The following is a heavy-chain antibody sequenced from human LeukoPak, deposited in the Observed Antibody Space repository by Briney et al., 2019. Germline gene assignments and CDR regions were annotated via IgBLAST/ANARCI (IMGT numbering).Heavy chain of an antibody. CDR2: IIPILGIA. J-gene: IGHJ4*02. Sequence: ASVKVSCKASGGTFSSYAISWVRQAPGQGLEWMGRIIPILGIANYAQKFQGRVTITADKSTSTAYMELSSLRSEDTAVYYCARALQRGYSGYDLGYWGQGTLVTVSS. D-gene: IGHD5-12*01. V-gene: IGHV1-69*04. CDR3: ARALQRGYSGYDLGY. CDR1: GGTFSSYA.